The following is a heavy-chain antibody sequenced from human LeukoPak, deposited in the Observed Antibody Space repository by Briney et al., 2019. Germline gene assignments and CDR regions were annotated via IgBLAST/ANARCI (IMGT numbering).Heavy chain of an antibody. D-gene: IGHD6-13*01. CDR2: ISYDGSNT. V-gene: IGHV3-30*03. CDR3: ARGYLSSTRTDYFDY. Sequence: GGSLRLSCAASGFTFSSYWMSWVRQAPGKGLEWVAVISYDGSNTYYADSVKGRFTISRDNSKNTLYLQMNSLRAEDTAVYYCARGYLSSTRTDYFDYWGQGTLVTVSS. J-gene: IGHJ4*02. CDR1: GFTFSSYW.